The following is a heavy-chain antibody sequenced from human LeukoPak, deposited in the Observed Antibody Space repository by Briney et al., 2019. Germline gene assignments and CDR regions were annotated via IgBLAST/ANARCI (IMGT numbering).Heavy chain of an antibody. V-gene: IGHV3-23*01. CDR1: GFTFSSYG. D-gene: IGHD1-1*01. Sequence: GGTLRLSCVASGFTFSSYGMNWVRQAPGKAMEWVAAITGSGGSTYYADSLKGRFTISRDNSKNTVYLQMNNLRAEDTAVYYCAKVYVWNEYYFDYWGQGTLVTVSS. CDR2: ITGSGGST. J-gene: IGHJ4*02. CDR3: AKVYVWNEYYFDY.